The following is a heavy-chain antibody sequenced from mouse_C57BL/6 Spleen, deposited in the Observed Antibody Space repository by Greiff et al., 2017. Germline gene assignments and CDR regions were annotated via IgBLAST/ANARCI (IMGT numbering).Heavy chain of an antibody. Sequence: EVQGVESGPELVKPGASVKISCKASGYSFPGYYMHWVKQSHGNILDWIGYIYPYNGVSSYNQKFKGKATLTVDKSSSTAYMELRSLASEDSAVYSCVITTVVADIDYWGQGTSLTVSS. CDR1: GYSFPGYY. J-gene: IGHJ2*02. V-gene: IGHV1-31*01. CDR2: IYPYNGVS. D-gene: IGHD1-1*01. CDR3: VITTVVADIDY.